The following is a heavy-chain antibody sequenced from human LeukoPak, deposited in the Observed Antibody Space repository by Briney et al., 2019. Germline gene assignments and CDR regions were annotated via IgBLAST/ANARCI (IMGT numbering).Heavy chain of an antibody. J-gene: IGHJ4*02. V-gene: IGHV1-2*02. CDR2: INPNSGGT. Sequence: ASVKVSCKASGYTFTGYYMHWVRQAPGQGLEWMGWINPNSGGTNYAQKFQGRVTMTRGTSISTAYMELSRLRSDDTAVYYCATPDAEGSGWSLDYWGQGTLVTVSS. CDR3: ATPDAEGSGWSLDY. D-gene: IGHD6-19*01. CDR1: GYTFTGYY.